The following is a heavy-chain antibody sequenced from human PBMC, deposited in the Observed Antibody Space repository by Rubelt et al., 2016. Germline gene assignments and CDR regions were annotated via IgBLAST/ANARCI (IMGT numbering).Heavy chain of an antibody. CDR1: GFTFSSYG. V-gene: IGHV3-30*19. CDR2: ISYDGSNK. D-gene: IGHD1-14*01. J-gene: IGHJ4*02. Sequence: QVQLVESGGGVVQPGRSLRLSCAASGFTFSSYGMHWVRQAPGKGLEWVAVISYDGSNKYYADSVKGRFTISRDNSKNTLYLQMNSLRAEDTAVYYCAREIVAVGKRTRLDYWGEGTLVTVSS. CDR3: AREIVAVGKRTRLDY.